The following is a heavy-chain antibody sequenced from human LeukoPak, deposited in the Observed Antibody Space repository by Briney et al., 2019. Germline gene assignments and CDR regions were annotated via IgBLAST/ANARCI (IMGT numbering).Heavy chain of an antibody. J-gene: IGHJ4*02. CDR1: GYTFTGYY. CDR2: INPNSGGT. V-gene: IGHV1-2*02. CDR3: ARVKTTSSLALDY. D-gene: IGHD1-7*01. Sequence: ASVKVSCKASGYTFTGYYMHWVRQAPGQGLEWMGWINPNSGGTNYAQKFQGRVTMTRDTSISTAYMELSSLRSEDTAVYYCARVKTTSSLALDYWGQGTLVTVSS.